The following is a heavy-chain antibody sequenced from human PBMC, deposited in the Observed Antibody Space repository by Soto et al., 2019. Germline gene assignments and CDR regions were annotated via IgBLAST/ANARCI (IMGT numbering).Heavy chain of an antibody. V-gene: IGHV3-53*04. J-gene: IGHJ4*02. CDR3: AREYELYYFDY. CDR2: IYSGGST. Sequence: GGSLRLSCAASGFTVSSNYMSWVRQAPGKGLEWVSVIYSGGSTYYADSVKGRFTISRHNSKNTLYLQMNSLRAEDTAVYYCAREYELYYFDYRAQRTPVTVSS. CDR1: GFTVSSNY. D-gene: IGHD1-7*01.